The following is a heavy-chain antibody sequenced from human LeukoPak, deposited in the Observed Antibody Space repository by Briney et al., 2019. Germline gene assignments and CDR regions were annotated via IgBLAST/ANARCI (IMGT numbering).Heavy chain of an antibody. Sequence: PSETLSLTCAVYGGSFSGYYWSWIRQPPGKGLEWIGETNHSGSTNYNPSLKSRVTISVDTSKNQFTLKLSSVTAADTAVYYCARAHSSSWDDYWGQGTLVTVSS. CDR3: ARAHSSSWDDY. J-gene: IGHJ4*02. CDR2: TNHSGST. CDR1: GGSFSGYY. D-gene: IGHD6-13*01. V-gene: IGHV4-34*01.